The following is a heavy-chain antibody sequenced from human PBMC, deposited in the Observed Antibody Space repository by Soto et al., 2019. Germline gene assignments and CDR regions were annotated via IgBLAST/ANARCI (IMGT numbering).Heavy chain of an antibody. CDR3: ARDQTVAGPTTFDY. V-gene: IGHV3-74*01. D-gene: IGHD6-19*01. Sequence: GGSLRLSCAASGFTFSNSWMHWVRHTPGKGLVWVSRIDIAGSTTTYADSVKGRFTISRDNAKNTLYLQMNSLRAEDTAVYYCARDQTVAGPTTFDYCGQGTLVTVSS. CDR1: GFTFSNSW. CDR2: IDIAGSTT. J-gene: IGHJ4*02.